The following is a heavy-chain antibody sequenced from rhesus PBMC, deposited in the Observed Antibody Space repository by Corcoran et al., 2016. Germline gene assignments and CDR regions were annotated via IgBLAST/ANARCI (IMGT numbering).Heavy chain of an antibody. Sequence: EVQLGESGGGLVQPGGSLRRACAAPGFPCRTSALYWVRQAPGKGLEWISGISTGGDKTHYVDSMKGRFIISRDNSKNTLSLQMNSLKAEDTAVYYCAIPRWDYWGQGVLVTVSS. CDR3: AIPRWDY. V-gene: IGHV3S25*01. CDR2: ISTGGDKT. D-gene: IGHD6-37*01. J-gene: IGHJ4*01. CDR1: GFPCRTSA.